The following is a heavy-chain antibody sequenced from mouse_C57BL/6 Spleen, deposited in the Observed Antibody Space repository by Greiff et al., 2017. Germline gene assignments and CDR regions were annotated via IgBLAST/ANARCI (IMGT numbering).Heavy chain of an antibody. J-gene: IGHJ3*01. CDR2: IDPNSGGT. V-gene: IGHV1-72*01. CDR3: ARYYTPGIAWFAY. CDR1: GYTFTSYW. D-gene: IGHD2-12*01. Sequence: QVQLKQPGAELVKPGASVKLSCKASGYTFTSYWMHWVKQRPGRGLEWIGRIDPNSGGTKYNEKFKSKATLTVDKPSSTADMQLSSLTSEDSAVYYCARYYTPGIAWFAYWGQGTLVTVSA.